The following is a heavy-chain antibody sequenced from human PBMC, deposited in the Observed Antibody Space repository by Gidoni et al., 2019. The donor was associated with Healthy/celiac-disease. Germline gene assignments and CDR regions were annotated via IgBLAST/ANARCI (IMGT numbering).Heavy chain of an antibody. J-gene: IGHJ4*02. CDR1: GGSISRNY. CDR2: IYNSEST. D-gene: IGHD3-3*01. V-gene: IGHV4-59*01. CDR3: ALGAERLLAY. Sequence: QVQLQESGPVVVKPSETLSLTCAVSGGSISRNYWSWIRQPPGKGLEWIGYIYNSESTNYNPSLRGRVTISVDTSKNHFSLILDSMTTADTAVYYCALGAERLLAYWGQGSLVTVSS.